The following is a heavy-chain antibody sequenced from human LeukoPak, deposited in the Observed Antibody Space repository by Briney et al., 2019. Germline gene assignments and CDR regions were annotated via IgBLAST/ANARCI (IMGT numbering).Heavy chain of an antibody. V-gene: IGHV1-69*01. D-gene: IGHD3-10*01. Sequence: VASVKVSCKTSGGTFRSHAISWVRQAPGQGLEWMGGIVPIFGTANSAQKFHGRITITANESTNTAFMELNSLKSEDIAMYYCATYVSGSLRWGALDIWGQGTMVTVSS. CDR3: ATYVSGSLRWGALDI. CDR2: IVPIFGTA. J-gene: IGHJ3*02. CDR1: GGTFRSHA.